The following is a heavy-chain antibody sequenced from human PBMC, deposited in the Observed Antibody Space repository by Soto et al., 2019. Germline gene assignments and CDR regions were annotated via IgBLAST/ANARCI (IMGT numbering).Heavy chain of an antibody. V-gene: IGHV2-5*01. CDR1: GFSLSTSGVG. CDR3: AHTYYDYVWGSYRKPNWFDP. Sequence: SGPTLVNPTQTLTLTCTFSGFSLSTSGVGVGWIRQPPGKALEWLALIYWNDDKRYSPSLKSRLTITKDTSKNQVVLTMTNMDPVDTATYYCAHTYYDYVWGSYRKPNWFDPWGQGTLVTVSS. CDR2: IYWNDDK. J-gene: IGHJ5*02. D-gene: IGHD3-16*02.